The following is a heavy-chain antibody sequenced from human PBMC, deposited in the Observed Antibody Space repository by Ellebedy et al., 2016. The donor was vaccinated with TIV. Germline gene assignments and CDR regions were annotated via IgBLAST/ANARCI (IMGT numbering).Heavy chain of an antibody. V-gene: IGHV4-59*01. CDR1: DGSIMSYH. CDR3: ASASTMVRGALDY. Sequence: GSLRLXXTVSDGSIMSYHWSWIRQSPGKGLEWIGFFHYSGTTNYNPSLKSRLSIPVDTSKNQFSLNLSSVTAADTGVYYCASASTMVRGALDYWGQGTLVTVSS. CDR2: FHYSGTT. J-gene: IGHJ4*02. D-gene: IGHD3-10*01.